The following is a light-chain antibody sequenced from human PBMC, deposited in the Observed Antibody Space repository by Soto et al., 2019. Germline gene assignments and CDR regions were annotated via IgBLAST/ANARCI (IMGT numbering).Light chain of an antibody. CDR3: QQYGSSPT. J-gene: IGKJ5*01. CDR1: QSLLHSNGYNY. Sequence: DIVMTQSPLSLPVTPGEPASISCRSSQSLLHSNGYNYLDWYQQKPGQAPRLLIYGASSRATGIPDRFSGSGSGTDFTLTISRLEPEDFAVYYCQQYGSSPTFGQGTRLEIK. CDR2: GAS. V-gene: IGKV3-20*01.